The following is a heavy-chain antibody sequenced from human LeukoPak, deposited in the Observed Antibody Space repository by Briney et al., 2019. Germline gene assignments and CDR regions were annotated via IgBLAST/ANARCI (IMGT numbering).Heavy chain of an antibody. CDR3: ARGQTYYYDSSGYYPFDY. Sequence: ASVKVSCKASGGTFSSYAISWVRQAPGQGLEWMGGVIPIFGTANYAQKFQGRVTITADESTSTAYMELSSLRSEDTAVYYCARGQTYYYDSSGYYPFDYWGQGTLVTVSS. V-gene: IGHV1-69*13. CDR2: VIPIFGTA. D-gene: IGHD3-22*01. CDR1: GGTFSSYA. J-gene: IGHJ4*02.